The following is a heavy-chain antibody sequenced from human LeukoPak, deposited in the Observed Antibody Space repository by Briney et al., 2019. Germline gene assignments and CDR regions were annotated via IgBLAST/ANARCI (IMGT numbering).Heavy chain of an antibody. CDR1: GGSISSSSYY. CDR3: ARGGYYYI. J-gene: IGHJ4*02. Sequence: SETLSLTCTVSGGSISSSSYYWGWIRQPPGKGLEWIGSIYYSGSTYYNPSLKSRVTISVDTSKNKFSLKLSSVTAAGTAVYYCARGGYYYIWGQGTLVTVSS. CDR2: IYYSGST. V-gene: IGHV4-39*07. D-gene: IGHD3-22*01.